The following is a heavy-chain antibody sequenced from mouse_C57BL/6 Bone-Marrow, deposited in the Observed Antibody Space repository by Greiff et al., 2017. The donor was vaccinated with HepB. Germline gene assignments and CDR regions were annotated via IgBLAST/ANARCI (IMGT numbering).Heavy chain of an antibody. CDR1: GFTFSDYY. Sequence: DVKLVESGGGLVQPGGSLKLSCAASGFTFSDYYMYWVRQTPEKRLEWVAYISNGGGSTYYPDTVKGRFTISRDNAKNTLYLQMSRLKSEDTAMYYCARLEAYWGQGTLVTVSA. CDR3: ARLEAY. CDR2: ISNGGGST. J-gene: IGHJ3*01. V-gene: IGHV5-12*01.